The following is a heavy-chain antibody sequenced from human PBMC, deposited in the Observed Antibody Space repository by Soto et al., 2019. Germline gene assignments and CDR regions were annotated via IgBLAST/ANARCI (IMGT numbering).Heavy chain of an antibody. J-gene: IGHJ4*02. Sequence: GSLRLSCAASGFHVSSNYMGWVRQAPGKGLEWVSVIYSGGSTYYADSVKGRFTISRDNSKNTLYLQMNSLRAEDTAVYYCARGPPGIAAADNFFDYWGQGTLVTVSS. V-gene: IGHV3-66*01. CDR1: GFHVSSNY. CDR3: ARGPPGIAAADNFFDY. D-gene: IGHD6-13*01. CDR2: IYSGGST.